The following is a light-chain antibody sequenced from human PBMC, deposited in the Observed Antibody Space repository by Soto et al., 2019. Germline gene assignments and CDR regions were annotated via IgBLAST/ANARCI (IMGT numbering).Light chain of an antibody. J-gene: IGLJ2*01. CDR2: SSN. Sequence: QSVLTQPPSASGTPGQRVTISCSGSSSNIGSNSVNWYQQLPGTAPKLLMYSSNQRPSGVPDRFSGSKSGTSASLAISGLQSEDEADYYCAAWDDSLNGVVIGGGTKLTVL. CDR1: SSNIGSNS. CDR3: AAWDDSLNGVV. V-gene: IGLV1-44*01.